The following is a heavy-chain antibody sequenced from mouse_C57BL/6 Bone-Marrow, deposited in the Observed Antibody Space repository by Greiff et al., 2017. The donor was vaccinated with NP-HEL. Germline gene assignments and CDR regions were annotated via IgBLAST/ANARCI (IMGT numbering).Heavy chain of an antibody. J-gene: IGHJ4*01. CDR3: AREGWDLYYYAMDY. CDR1: GYTFTSYW. V-gene: IGHV1-50*01. D-gene: IGHD3-3*01. Sequence: QVQLKQPGAELVKPGASVKLSCKASGYTFTSYWMQWVKQRPGQGLEWIGEIDPSDSYTNYNQKFKGKATLTVAPSSSTAYMQLSSLTSEDSAVYYCAREGWDLYYYAMDYWGQGTSVTVSS. CDR2: IDPSDSYT.